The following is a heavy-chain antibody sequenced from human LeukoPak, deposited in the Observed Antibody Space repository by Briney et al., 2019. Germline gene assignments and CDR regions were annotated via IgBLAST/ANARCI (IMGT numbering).Heavy chain of an antibody. Sequence: GGSLRLSCAASGFTFSSYSMNWVRQAPGKGLEWVSSISSNSRHIYYADSMRGRFTISRDNAKNSLYLQMNSLKPEDTAVYYCARVAEAAAFDSWGQGTLVTVSS. CDR2: ISSNSRHI. CDR3: ARVAEAAAFDS. J-gene: IGHJ4*02. CDR1: GFTFSSYS. V-gene: IGHV3-21*06. D-gene: IGHD6-13*01.